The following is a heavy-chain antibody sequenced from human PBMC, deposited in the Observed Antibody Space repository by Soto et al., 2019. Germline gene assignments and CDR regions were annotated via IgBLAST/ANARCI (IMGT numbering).Heavy chain of an antibody. J-gene: IGHJ4*02. D-gene: IGHD1-7*01. V-gene: IGHV4-30-4*01. CDR2: IYYSGST. CDR1: GGSISSGDYY. Sequence: PSETLSLTCTVSGGSISSGDYYWSWIRQPPGKGLEWIGYIYYSGSTYYNPSLKSRVTISVDTSKNQFSLKLSSVTAADTAVYYCARGGNWNYVGGAFDYWSQGTLVTVSS. CDR3: ARGGNWNYVGGAFDY.